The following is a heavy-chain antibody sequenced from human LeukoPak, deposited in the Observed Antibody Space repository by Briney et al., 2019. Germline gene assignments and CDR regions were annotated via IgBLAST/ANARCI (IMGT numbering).Heavy chain of an antibody. V-gene: IGHV3-21*01. J-gene: IGHJ4*02. CDR1: GFTFSSYS. CDR2: ISSSSSYI. CDR3: ARGGYYDSSGAVGDY. D-gene: IGHD3-22*01. Sequence: GGSLRLSCAASGFTFSSYSMNWVRQAPGKGLEWVSSISSSSSYIYYADSVKGRFTISRDNAKNSLYLQMNSLRAEDTAVYYCARGGYYDSSGAVGDYWGQGTLVTVSS.